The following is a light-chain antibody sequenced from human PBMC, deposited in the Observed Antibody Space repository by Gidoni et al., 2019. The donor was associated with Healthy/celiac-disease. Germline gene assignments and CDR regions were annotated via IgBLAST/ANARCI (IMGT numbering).Light chain of an antibody. Sequence: IVLTQSPDSLAVSLGERAPINCKSSQSVFYSSNNKNYLAWYQQKPGQPPKLLIYWAATREAGVPERFSGSGSGTDFTLTISSLQDEDVAVYYCQQYYSTPFTFXPXTKVDIK. V-gene: IGKV4-1*01. CDR2: WAA. J-gene: IGKJ3*01. CDR3: QQYYSTPFT. CDR1: QSVFYSSNNKNY.